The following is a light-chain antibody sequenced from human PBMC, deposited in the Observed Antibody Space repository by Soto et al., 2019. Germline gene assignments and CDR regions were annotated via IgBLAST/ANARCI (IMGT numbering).Light chain of an antibody. CDR2: GAS. CDR1: QSVNSNY. V-gene: IGKV3-20*01. J-gene: IGKJ1*01. CDR3: QQYGSSPWT. Sequence: EIVLTQSPGNLSFSPGERATLSCRASQSVNSNYLGWYQQKPGQAPRLLMDGASSRATGIPARFSGSGSGTDFTLTISRLEPEDFAVYYCQQYGSSPWTFGQGTKVDIK.